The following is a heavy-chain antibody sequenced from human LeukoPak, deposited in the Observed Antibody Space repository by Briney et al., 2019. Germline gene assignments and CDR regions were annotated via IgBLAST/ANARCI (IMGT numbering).Heavy chain of an antibody. D-gene: IGHD5-18*01. CDR3: ARSHTAMGLGLDY. V-gene: IGHV1-3*01. Sequence: AASVKVSCKASGYTFTSYAMHWVRQAPGQRLEWMGWINAGNGNTKYSQKFQGRVTITRDTSASTAYMELSSLRSEDTAVYYCARSHTAMGLGLDYWGQGTLVTVSS. CDR1: GYTFTSYA. J-gene: IGHJ4*02. CDR2: INAGNGNT.